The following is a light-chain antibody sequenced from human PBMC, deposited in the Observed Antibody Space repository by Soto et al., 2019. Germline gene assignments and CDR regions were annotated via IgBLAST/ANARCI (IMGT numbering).Light chain of an antibody. CDR3: QQGYSAPFT. CDR1: QSIGRY. J-gene: IGKJ5*01. V-gene: IGKV1-39*01. Sequence: DIQMTQSPSTLSASVGDRVIITCRASQSIGRYVNWYQQRPGAAPKLLIDSASTLQTGVPSRFSGTGSGTDFTLSISSLQPTDFATYFCQQGYSAPFTFGQGTRLEIK. CDR2: SAS.